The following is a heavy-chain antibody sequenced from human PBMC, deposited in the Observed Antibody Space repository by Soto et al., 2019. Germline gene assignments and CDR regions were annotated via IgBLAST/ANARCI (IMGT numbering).Heavy chain of an antibody. CDR3: AMTVVQHLGGWFDP. D-gene: IGHD2-15*01. Sequence: QLQLQESGPGLVKPSETLSLTCTVSGGSISSSSYYWGWIRQPPGKGLEWIGSIYYSGSTYYNPSLKSRVTISVDTSKNQFSLKLSSVTAADTAVYYCAMTVVQHLGGWFDPWGQGTLVTVSS. CDR2: IYYSGST. CDR1: GGSISSSSYY. V-gene: IGHV4-39*01. J-gene: IGHJ5*02.